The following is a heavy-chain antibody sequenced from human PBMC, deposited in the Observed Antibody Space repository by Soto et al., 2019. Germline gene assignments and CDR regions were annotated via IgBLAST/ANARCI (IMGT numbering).Heavy chain of an antibody. D-gene: IGHD2-15*01. V-gene: IGHV1-46*01. CDR2: INPSGGST. Sequence: ASVKVSCKASGYTFTRYTVHWVRQAPGQGLEWMAMINPSGGSTYYVQTFEGRVTLTSDTSASTVFMELSSLRSEDTAVYYCARMKGGGSEYFFDYWGQG. CDR1: GYTFTRYT. CDR3: ARMKGGGSEYFFDY. J-gene: IGHJ4*02.